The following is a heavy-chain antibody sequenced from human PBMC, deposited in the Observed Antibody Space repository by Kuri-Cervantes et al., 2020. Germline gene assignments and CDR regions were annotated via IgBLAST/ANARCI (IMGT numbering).Heavy chain of an antibody. Sequence: GESLKISCAASGFTFSSYAMSWVRQPPGKGLEWVSAFGASGVRTYYADSVKGRFTISRDNAKNSLYLQMNSLRAEDTALYYCARRISGDHYYFDYWGQGTLVTVSS. J-gene: IGHJ4*02. V-gene: IGHV3-23*01. CDR3: ARRISGDHYYFDY. D-gene: IGHD4-17*01. CDR2: FGASGVRT. CDR1: GFTFSSYA.